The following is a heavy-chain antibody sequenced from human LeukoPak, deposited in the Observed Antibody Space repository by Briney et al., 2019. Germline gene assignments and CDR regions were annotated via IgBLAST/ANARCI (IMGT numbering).Heavy chain of an antibody. J-gene: IGHJ4*02. Sequence: ASVKVSCKASGYTFTDYYIRWMRQAPGQGLEWMGWINPNSGGTKYAQKLQGRVTMTRDTSISTAYMELSRLRSDDTAVYYCARLREGLYHFDSWGQGTLVTVSS. CDR2: INPNSGGT. D-gene: IGHD2-8*01. CDR3: ARLREGLYHFDS. CDR1: GYTFTDYY. V-gene: IGHV1-2*02.